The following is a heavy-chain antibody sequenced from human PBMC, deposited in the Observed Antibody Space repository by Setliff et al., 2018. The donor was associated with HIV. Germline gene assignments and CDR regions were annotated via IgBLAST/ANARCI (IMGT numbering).Heavy chain of an antibody. J-gene: IGHJ4*02. CDR3: ATLSGPVDH. CDR2: ISQTRST. V-gene: IGHV4-34*01. Sequence: SETLSLTCAVYGGSFSGDYWVWIRQSPGKGLEWIGDISQTRSTNYDPSLKSRVTISLDTSKNQLSLKLTSVSAADTAVYYCATLSGPVDHWGQGTLVTVSS. CDR1: GGSFSGDY. D-gene: IGHD3-3*01.